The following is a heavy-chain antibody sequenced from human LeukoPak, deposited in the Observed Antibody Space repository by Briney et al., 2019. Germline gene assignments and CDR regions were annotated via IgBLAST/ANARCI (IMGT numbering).Heavy chain of an antibody. Sequence: SETLSLTCTVSGGSISSSSYYWGWIRQPPGKGLEWIGSIYYSGSTYYNPSLKSRVTISVDTSKNQFSLKLSSVTAADTAVYYCARDGGLLRYFDWLLKRKDNWFDPWGQGTLVTVSS. V-gene: IGHV4-39*07. CDR2: IYYSGST. D-gene: IGHD3-9*01. J-gene: IGHJ5*02. CDR3: ARDGGLLRYFDWLLKRKDNWFDP. CDR1: GGSISSSSYY.